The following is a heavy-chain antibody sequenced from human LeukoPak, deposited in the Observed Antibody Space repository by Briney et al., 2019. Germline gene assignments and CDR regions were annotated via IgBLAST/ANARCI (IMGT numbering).Heavy chain of an antibody. Sequence: GGSLRLSCTASGFTFGDHAMSWFRQAPGKGLEWVGFIRSKTYGGTTGYAASVKDTFTISRDDSKSVVYLQMNSLKTEDTAFYYCTRGVGQQLIPPDYWGQGTLVTVSS. CDR2: IRSKTYGGTT. J-gene: IGHJ4*02. D-gene: IGHD6-13*01. CDR3: TRGVGQQLIPPDY. V-gene: IGHV3-49*03. CDR1: GFTFGDHA.